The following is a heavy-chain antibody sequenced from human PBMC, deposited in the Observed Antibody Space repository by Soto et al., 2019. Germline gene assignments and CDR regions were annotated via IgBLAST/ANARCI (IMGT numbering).Heavy chain of an antibody. CDR1: GFVFTMYG. V-gene: IGHV3-33*01. Sequence: QVKLVESGGGVVQPGRSLRLSCAASGFVFTMYGMHWVRQAPVKGLEWVGVIWHDGSGTYYADALKGRFTISRDNSKNTLFLQMDSLTVEDTAVYYCVRDPVALRNRVRVGYFNLWGRGTQVTVSS. CDR3: VRDPVALRNRVRVGYFNL. J-gene: IGHJ2*01. CDR2: IWHDGSGT. D-gene: IGHD1-26*01.